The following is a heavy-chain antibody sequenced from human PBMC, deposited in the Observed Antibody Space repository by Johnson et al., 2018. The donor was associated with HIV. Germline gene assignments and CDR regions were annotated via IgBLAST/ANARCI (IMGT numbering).Heavy chain of an antibody. D-gene: IGHD6-19*01. Sequence: QVQLVESGGGLVQHGGSLRLSCAASGFTFNSYAMHWVRQAPGKGLEWVAVISFDGSNKYYADSVKGRFTISRDNAKNSLYLQMNSLTVEDTALYYCAKDMGYSSFGYGFDIWGQGTMVTVSS. CDR3: AKDMGYSSFGYGFDI. V-gene: IGHV3-30*04. CDR1: GFTFNSYA. CDR2: ISFDGSNK. J-gene: IGHJ3*02.